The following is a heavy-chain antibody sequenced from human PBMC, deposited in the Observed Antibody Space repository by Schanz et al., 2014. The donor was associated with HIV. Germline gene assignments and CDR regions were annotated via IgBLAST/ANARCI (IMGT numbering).Heavy chain of an antibody. Sequence: QVQLVQSGAEVKKPGASVKVSCKASGYTFTSYGINWVRQAPGQGLEWMGGIIPIFHTANYAQKFQGRVTITADESTSTAYMELSSLRSEDTAVYYCASGRFGTVIWWGDAFDIWGQGTMVTVSS. V-gene: IGHV1-69*13. CDR2: IIPIFHTA. CDR3: ASGRFGTVIWWGDAFDI. CDR1: GYTFTSYG. J-gene: IGHJ3*02. D-gene: IGHD1-26*01.